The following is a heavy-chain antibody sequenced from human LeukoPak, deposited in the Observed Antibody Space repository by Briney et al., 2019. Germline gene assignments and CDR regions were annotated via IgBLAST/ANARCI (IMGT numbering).Heavy chain of an antibody. J-gene: IGHJ4*02. CDR2: IIPILGIA. D-gene: IGHD6-13*01. CDR3: AIASSSWGGYFDY. Sequence: ASVKVSCKASGGTFSSYAISWVRQAPGQGLEGMGRIIPILGIANYAQKFQGRVTITADKSTSTAYMELSSLRSEDTAVEYCAIASSSWGGYFDYWGQGTLVTVSS. CDR1: GGTFSSYA. V-gene: IGHV1-69*04.